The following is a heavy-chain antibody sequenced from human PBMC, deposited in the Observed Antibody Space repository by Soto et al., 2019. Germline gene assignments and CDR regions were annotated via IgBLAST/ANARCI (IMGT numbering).Heavy chain of an antibody. V-gene: IGHV1-3*01. CDR1: GYTFTRYT. J-gene: IGHJ5*02. Sequence: GASVKVPCKASGYTFTRYTMNWVRQAPGQRLEWMGWINPDNGNTKSSQKFQDRVIITRDTSASTAYMDLSSLRSEDTAVYYCARGIATGQLDPWGQGILVTVSS. CDR3: ARGIATGQLDP. D-gene: IGHD2-15*01. CDR2: INPDNGNT.